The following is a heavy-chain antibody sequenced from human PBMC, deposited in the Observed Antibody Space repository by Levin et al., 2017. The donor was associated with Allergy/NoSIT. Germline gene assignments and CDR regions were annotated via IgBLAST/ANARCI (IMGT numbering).Heavy chain of an antibody. CDR3: ARDLGTGWYDNAFEI. CDR1: GYTFRVYG. Sequence: GGSLRLSCKASGYTFRVYGIIWVRQAPGEGLEWLGWISPNNGHTKVSHKVQGRVTMTADASTTTAYLDIRSLTSDDTAVYYCARDLGTGWYDNAFEIWGQGTLVSVSS. J-gene: IGHJ3*02. V-gene: IGHV1-18*01. D-gene: IGHD6-19*01. CDR2: ISPNNGHT.